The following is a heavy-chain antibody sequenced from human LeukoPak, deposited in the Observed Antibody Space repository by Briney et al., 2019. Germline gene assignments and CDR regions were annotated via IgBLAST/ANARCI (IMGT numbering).Heavy chain of an antibody. CDR2: IKQDGSGE. V-gene: IGHV3-7*01. CDR1: GFTLSSYS. CDR3: ARDLFDY. J-gene: IGHJ4*02. Sequence: GGSLILSCAASGFTLSSYSMNWVRQAPGKGLGWVANIKQDGSGEFYVDSVKGRFTISRDSAKNSLYLQMNSLRDEDTAVYYCARDLFDYWGQGTLVTVSS.